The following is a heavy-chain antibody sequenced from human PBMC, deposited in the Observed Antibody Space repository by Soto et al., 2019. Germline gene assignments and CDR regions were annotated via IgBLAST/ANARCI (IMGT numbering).Heavy chain of an antibody. J-gene: IGHJ4*02. Sequence: PGESLKISCKGSGYSFTSYWIGWVRQMPGKGLEWMGIIYPGDSDTRYSPSFQGQVTISADKSISTAYLQWSSLKASDTAMYYCARPRYSSGWYNYFDYWGQGTPVTVSS. CDR1: GYSFTSYW. D-gene: IGHD6-19*01. V-gene: IGHV5-51*01. CDR3: ARPRYSSGWYNYFDY. CDR2: IYPGDSDT.